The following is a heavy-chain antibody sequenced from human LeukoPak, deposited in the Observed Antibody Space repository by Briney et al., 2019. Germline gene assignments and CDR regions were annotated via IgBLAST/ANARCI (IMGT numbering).Heavy chain of an antibody. Sequence: SETLSLTCTVSGCSISSYYLSWIRQPAGKGLEWVGRIYTSGSTNYNASLKSRVSMSVDTSKNQFSLKLSSVTAADTAVFSCARENSGSYRGFDYWGQGTLVTVSS. CDR2: IYTSGST. J-gene: IGHJ4*02. CDR1: GCSISSYY. CDR3: ARENSGSYRGFDY. D-gene: IGHD1-26*01. V-gene: IGHV4-4*07.